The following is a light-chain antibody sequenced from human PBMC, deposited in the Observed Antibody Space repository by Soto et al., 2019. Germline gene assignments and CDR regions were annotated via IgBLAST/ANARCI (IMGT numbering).Light chain of an antibody. CDR3: QQYNAYSPT. CDR1: QSISTW. CDR2: DVS. J-gene: IGKJ1*01. V-gene: IGKV1-5*01. Sequence: EILMTQSPAILSAYVGDRVTLTCRASQSISTWLAWYQQKPGKPPNLLIYDVSSLESGVPSRFSGRGSGTECTLTISRLQTDDVETYYCQQYNAYSPTFGQGTKVDIK.